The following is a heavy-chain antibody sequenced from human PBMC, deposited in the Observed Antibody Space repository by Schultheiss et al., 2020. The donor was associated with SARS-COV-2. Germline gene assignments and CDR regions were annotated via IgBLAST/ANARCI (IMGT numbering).Heavy chain of an antibody. V-gene: IGHV3-7*01. Sequence: GGSLRLSCAVSGFTVSNNYISWVRQAPGKGLEWVANIKQDGSEKYYVDSVKGRFTISRDNAKNSLYLQMNSLRAEDTAVYYCARGGGNAGFDYWGQGTLVTVSS. J-gene: IGHJ4*02. CDR1: GFTVSNNY. CDR2: IKQDGSEK. CDR3: ARGGGNAGFDY. D-gene: IGHD4-23*01.